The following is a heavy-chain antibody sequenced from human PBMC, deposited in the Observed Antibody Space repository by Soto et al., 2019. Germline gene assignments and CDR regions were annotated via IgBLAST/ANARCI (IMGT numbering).Heavy chain of an antibody. J-gene: IGHJ4*02. Sequence: TSETLSLTCTVSGASISSSYWSWIRQSPERGLEWIAYVYHTGATNYNPSLKSRVTISLDTSKGQFSLNLTSLTTADTAVYFCARGGNRYSNVASGVGGFDFWGQGSQVTVSS. CDR1: GASISSSY. CDR2: VYHTGAT. D-gene: IGHD5-12*01. V-gene: IGHV4-59*01. CDR3: ARGGNRYSNVASGVGGFDF.